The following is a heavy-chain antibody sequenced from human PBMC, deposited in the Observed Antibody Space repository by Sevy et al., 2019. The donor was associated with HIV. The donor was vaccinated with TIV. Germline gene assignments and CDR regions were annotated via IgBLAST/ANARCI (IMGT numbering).Heavy chain of an antibody. CDR2: IGYDGSNK. Sequence: GGSLRLSCAASGFAPSTYGMHWVRQAPGKGLEWVAVIGYDGSNKYYADSVKGRFSISRDNSRNTLFLQMDSLRAEDTAVYYWARDRRMYGDYLLAYFDYWGQGTLVTVSS. D-gene: IGHD2-8*01. V-gene: IGHV3-33*01. J-gene: IGHJ4*02. CDR3: ARDRRMYGDYLLAYFDY. CDR1: GFAPSTYG.